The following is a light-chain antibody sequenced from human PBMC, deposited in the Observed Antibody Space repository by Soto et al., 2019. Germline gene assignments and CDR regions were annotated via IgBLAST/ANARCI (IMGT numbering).Light chain of an antibody. V-gene: IGKV3-20*01. CDR2: GAS. CDR3: QQYGSSPST. CDR1: QSVSSSY. J-gene: IGKJ5*01. Sequence: ETVFTQSPVTLSLSPGERATLSCRASQSVSSSYLAWYQQKPGQAPRLLIYGASSRATGIPDRFSGSGSGTDFTLTIIRLEPEDFAVYYCQQYGSSPSTFGQGTRLEI.